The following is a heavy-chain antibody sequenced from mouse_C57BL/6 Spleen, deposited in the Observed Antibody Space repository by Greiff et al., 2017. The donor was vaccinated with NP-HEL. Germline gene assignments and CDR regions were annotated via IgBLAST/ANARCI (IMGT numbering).Heavy chain of an antibody. J-gene: IGHJ4*01. D-gene: IGHD2-3*01. Sequence: EVQVVESGGGLVKPGGSLKLSCAASGFTFSDYGMHWVRQAPEKGLEWVAYISSGSSTIYYADTVKGRFTISRDNAKNTLFLQMTSLRSEDTAMYYCARAIYDGYYGYAMDDWGQGTSVTVSS. CDR1: GFTFSDYG. V-gene: IGHV5-17*01. CDR2: ISSGSSTI. CDR3: ARAIYDGYYGYAMDD.